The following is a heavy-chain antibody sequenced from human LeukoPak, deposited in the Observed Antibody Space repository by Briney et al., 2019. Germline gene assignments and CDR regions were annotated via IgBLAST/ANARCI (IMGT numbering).Heavy chain of an antibody. Sequence: PGGSLRLSWAGSGFTFSSYAMSWVRQAPGKGLEWVSAISETGGTTYDADSVKGRFTISRDNSKSTLYLQMNSLRAEDTAVYYCAKDTSIGRYCTNGVCSPFDYWGQGTLVTVSS. D-gene: IGHD2-8*01. V-gene: IGHV3-23*01. CDR2: ISETGGTT. CDR3: AKDTSIGRYCTNGVCSPFDY. J-gene: IGHJ4*02. CDR1: GFTFSSYA.